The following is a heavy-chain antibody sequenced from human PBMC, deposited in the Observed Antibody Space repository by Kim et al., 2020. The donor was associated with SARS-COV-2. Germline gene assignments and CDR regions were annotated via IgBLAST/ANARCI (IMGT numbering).Heavy chain of an antibody. D-gene: IGHD6-13*01. CDR1: GYTFTSYG. J-gene: IGHJ4*02. V-gene: IGHV1-18*01. Sequence: ASVKVSCKASGYTFTSYGISWVRQAPGQGLEWMGWISAYNGNTNYAQKLQGRVTMTTDTSTSTAYMELRSLRSDDTAVYYCARDFTVGGAAAGTWGYWGQGTLVTVSS. CDR2: ISAYNGNT. CDR3: ARDFTVGGAAAGTWGY.